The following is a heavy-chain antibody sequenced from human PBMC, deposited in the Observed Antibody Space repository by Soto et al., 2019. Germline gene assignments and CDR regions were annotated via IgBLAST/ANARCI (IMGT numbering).Heavy chain of an antibody. CDR3: AKERFVDGSYYAGRAFDI. J-gene: IGHJ3*02. D-gene: IGHD1-26*01. CDR2: ISYDGSNK. V-gene: IGHV3-30*18. Sequence: QVQLVESGGGVVQPGRSLRLSCAASGFTFSSYGMHWVRQAPGKGLEWVAVISYDGSNKYYADSVKGRFTISRDNSKNTLYLQMNSLRAEDTAVYYCAKERFVDGSYYAGRAFDIWGQGTMVTVSS. CDR1: GFTFSSYG.